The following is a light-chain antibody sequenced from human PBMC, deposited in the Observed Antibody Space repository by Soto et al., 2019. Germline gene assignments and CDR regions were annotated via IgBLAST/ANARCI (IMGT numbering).Light chain of an antibody. CDR3: QQYDNLPSYT. V-gene: IGKV1-33*01. Sequence: DIQMTQSPSSLSASVGDRVTITCQASQDISNYLNWYQQKPGKAPKLLIYDASNLETGVPSRFSGSRSGTDFTFTISSLQPEDIATYYCQQYDNLPSYTFGQGTKVEIK. CDR1: QDISNY. J-gene: IGKJ2*01. CDR2: DAS.